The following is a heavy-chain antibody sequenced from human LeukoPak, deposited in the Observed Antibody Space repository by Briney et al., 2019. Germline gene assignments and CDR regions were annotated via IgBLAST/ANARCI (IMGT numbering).Heavy chain of an antibody. CDR2: IGFDGTNK. D-gene: IGHD3-22*01. Sequence: PGGSLRLSCAASGFTFIGYGMHWVRQAPGKGLEWVAFIGFDGTNKYYADSVKGRFTISRDNSKNTLYLQMNSLRAEDTAVYHCAKSTYDSSGYYYGNDAFDIWGQGTMVTVSS. J-gene: IGHJ3*02. CDR3: AKSTYDSSGYYYGNDAFDI. CDR1: GFTFIGYG. V-gene: IGHV3-30*02.